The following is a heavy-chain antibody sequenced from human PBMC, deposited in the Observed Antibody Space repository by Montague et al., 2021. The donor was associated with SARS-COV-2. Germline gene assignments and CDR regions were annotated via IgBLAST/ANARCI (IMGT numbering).Heavy chain of an antibody. CDR3: ARDRRIVGALYYYYGMDV. Sequence: SLRLFCAASGFTVSSNYMSWVRQAPGKGLEWVSVIYSGGSTYYADSVKGRFTISRDNSKNTLYLQMNSLRAEDTAVYYCARDRRIVGALYYYYGMDVWGQGTTVTVSS. V-gene: IGHV3-53*01. J-gene: IGHJ6*02. D-gene: IGHD1-26*01. CDR1: GFTVSSNY. CDR2: IYSGGST.